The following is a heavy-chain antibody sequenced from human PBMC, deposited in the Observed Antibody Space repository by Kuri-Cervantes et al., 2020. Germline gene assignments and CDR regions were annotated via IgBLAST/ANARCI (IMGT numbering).Heavy chain of an antibody. CDR2: IYYSGST. CDR3: ARGGYSSGWYFSSDTGPYNWFDP. J-gene: IGHJ5*02. V-gene: IGHV4-59*01. Sequence: SETLSLTCTVSGGSISSYYWSWIRQPPGKGLEWIGYIYYSGSTNYNPSLKSRVTISVDTSKNQFSLKLSSVTAADTAVYYCARGGYSSGWYFSSDTGPYNWFDPWGQGTLVTVSS. D-gene: IGHD6-19*01. CDR1: GGSISSYY.